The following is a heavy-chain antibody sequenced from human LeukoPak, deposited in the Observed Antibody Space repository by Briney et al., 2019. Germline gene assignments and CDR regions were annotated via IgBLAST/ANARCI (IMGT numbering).Heavy chain of an antibody. D-gene: IGHD3-10*02. V-gene: IGHV1-46*01. CDR2: INPSGGTT. J-gene: IGHJ6*02. CDR1: GYTFTSYY. Sequence: GASVKVSCKASGYTFTSYYIHWVRQAPGQGLEWMGIINPSGGTTSYAQKFQGRVTMTRDTSTRTVYMDLSSLRSEDTAVYYCARDLHYYVAMDVWGQGTTVTVSS. CDR3: ARDLHYYVAMDV.